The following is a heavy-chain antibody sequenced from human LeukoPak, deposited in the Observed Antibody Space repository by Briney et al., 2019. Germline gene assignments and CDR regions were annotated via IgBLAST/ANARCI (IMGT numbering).Heavy chain of an antibody. J-gene: IGHJ4*02. CDR2: IRYDGSNK. CDR1: GFTFSSYG. Sequence: GGSLRLSCAASGFTFSSYGMHWVRQAPGKGLEWVAFIRYDGSNKYYADSAKGRFTISRDNSKNTLYLQMNSLRAEDTAVYYCAKDAEMYYYGSGSYSLFDYWGQGTLVTVSS. V-gene: IGHV3-30*02. CDR3: AKDAEMYYYGSGSYSLFDY. D-gene: IGHD3-10*01.